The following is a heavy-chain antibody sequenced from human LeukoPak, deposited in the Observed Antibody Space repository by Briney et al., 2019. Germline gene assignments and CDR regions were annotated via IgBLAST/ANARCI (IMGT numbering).Heavy chain of an antibody. CDR1: GFTFSNYW. CDR3: ARDASPGDLLIGYYDALDI. J-gene: IGHJ3*02. CDR2: IKHDGSEK. V-gene: IGHV3-7*01. D-gene: IGHD3-9*01. Sequence: GGSLRLSCEASGFTFSNYWMNWVRQAPGKGLEWVANIKHDGSEKYYVDSVRGRFTISRDNAKNSLYLQMNSLRAEDTAVYYCARDASPGDLLIGYYDALDIWGQGTMVTVSS.